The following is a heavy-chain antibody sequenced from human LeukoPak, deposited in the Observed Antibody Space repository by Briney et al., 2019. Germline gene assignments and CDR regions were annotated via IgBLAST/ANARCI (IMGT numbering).Heavy chain of an antibody. CDR2: ISYDGSNK. D-gene: IGHD2-2*01. CDR3: AKAFRARPLRYCSSTSCYLDY. Sequence: GRSLRLSCAASGFTFSSYGMHWVRQAPGKGLEWVAVISYDGSNKYYADSVKGRFTISRDNSKNTLYLQMNSLRAEDTAVYYCAKAFRARPLRYCSSTSCYLDYWGQGTLVTVSS. V-gene: IGHV3-30*18. CDR1: GFTFSSYG. J-gene: IGHJ4*02.